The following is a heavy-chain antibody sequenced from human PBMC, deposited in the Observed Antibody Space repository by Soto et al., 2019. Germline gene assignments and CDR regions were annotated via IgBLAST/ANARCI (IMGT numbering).Heavy chain of an antibody. V-gene: IGHV3-48*02. Sequence: LRLSCAASGFTFSSYSMNWVRQAPGKGLEWVSYISSSSSTIYYADSVKSRFTISRDNAKNSLYLQMNSLRDEDTAVYYCARDDAITMVRGAKFRWFDPWGQGTLVTVSS. CDR2: ISSSSSTI. CDR3: ARDDAITMVRGAKFRWFDP. J-gene: IGHJ5*02. D-gene: IGHD3-10*01. CDR1: GFTFSSYS.